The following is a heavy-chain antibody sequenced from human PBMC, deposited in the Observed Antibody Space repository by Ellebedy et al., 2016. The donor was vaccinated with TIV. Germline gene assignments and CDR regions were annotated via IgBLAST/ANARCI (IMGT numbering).Heavy chain of an antibody. CDR2: ISAYNGNT. CDR1: GYTFTSYG. J-gene: IGHJ4*02. CDR3: ATGRSMIRGFDY. D-gene: IGHD3-10*01. V-gene: IGHV1-18*01. Sequence: AASVKVSCKASGYTFTSYGISWVRQAPGQGLEWMGWISAYNGNTNYAQKLQGRVTMTTDTSTSTAYMEMRSLRSDDTAVYFCATGRSMIRGFDYWGQGTLVTVSS.